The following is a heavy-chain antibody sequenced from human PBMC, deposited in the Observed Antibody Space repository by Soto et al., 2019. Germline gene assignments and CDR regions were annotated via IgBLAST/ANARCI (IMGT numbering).Heavy chain of an antibody. CDR2: ISYDGSNK. J-gene: IGHJ3*02. Sequence: QVQLVESGGGVVQPGRSLRLSCAASSVTFSSYAMHWVRQAPGKGLEWVAVISYDGSNKYYADSVKGRFTISRDNSKNTLYLQMNSLRAEDTALYYCSRDTPGGDDVFDIWGQGTMVTVSS. D-gene: IGHD1-26*01. CDR3: SRDTPGGDDVFDI. V-gene: IGHV3-30*03. CDR1: SVTFSSYA.